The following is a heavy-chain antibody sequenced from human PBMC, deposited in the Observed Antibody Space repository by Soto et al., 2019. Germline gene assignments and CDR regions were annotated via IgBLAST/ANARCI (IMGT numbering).Heavy chain of an antibody. CDR3: AKDLTLGSYDN. Sequence: GGSLRLSCAASGFTFSSYSMNWVRQAPGKGLEWVSYISSSSSTIYYADSVKGRFTISRDNAKNSLYLQMNSLRAEDTAVYYCAKDLTLGSYDNGGREPLFTFSS. J-gene: IGHJ4*02. CDR2: ISSSSSTI. V-gene: IGHV3-48*01. D-gene: IGHD3-10*01. CDR1: GFTFSSYS.